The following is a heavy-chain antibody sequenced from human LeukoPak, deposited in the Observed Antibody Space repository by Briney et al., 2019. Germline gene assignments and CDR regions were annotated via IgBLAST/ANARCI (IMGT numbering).Heavy chain of an antibody. CDR3: AREYSSGWY. V-gene: IGHV4-34*01. J-gene: IGHJ4*02. Sequence: SETLSLTCAVYGGSFSGYYWSWIRQPPGKGLEWIGEINHSGSTYYNPSLKSRVTISVDTYKNQFSLKLSSVTAADTAVYYCAREYSSGWYWGQGTLVTVSS. D-gene: IGHD6-19*01. CDR2: INHSGST. CDR1: GGSFSGYY.